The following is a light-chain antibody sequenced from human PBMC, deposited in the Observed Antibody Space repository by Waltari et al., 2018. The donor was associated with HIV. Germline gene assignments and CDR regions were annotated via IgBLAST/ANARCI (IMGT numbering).Light chain of an antibody. J-gene: IGLJ2*01. V-gene: IGLV1-40*01. CDR2: RDI. CDR1: RSNIGPGYF. CDR3: QAYDSSLRASV. Sequence: QSALTQPPSVSGAPGQRVTISCTGNRSNIGPGYFVHWYQHLPGTAPKLLVYRDIHRPSGVRDRFSGSKSGTSASLVITGLQAEDEADYYGQAYDSSLRASVFGGGTKLTVL.